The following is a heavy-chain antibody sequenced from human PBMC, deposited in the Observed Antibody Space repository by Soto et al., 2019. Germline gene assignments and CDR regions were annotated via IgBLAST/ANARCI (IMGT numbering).Heavy chain of an antibody. CDR2: IYYSGST. Sequence: SETLSLTCTVSGGSISSGGYYWSWIRQHPGKGLEWIGYIYYSGSTYYNPSLKSRVTISVDTSKNQFSLKLSSVTAADTAVYYCARSMTTVVTPLYAFDIWGQGTMVTVSS. V-gene: IGHV4-31*03. CDR3: ARSMTTVVTPLYAFDI. J-gene: IGHJ3*02. CDR1: GGSISSGGYY. D-gene: IGHD4-17*01.